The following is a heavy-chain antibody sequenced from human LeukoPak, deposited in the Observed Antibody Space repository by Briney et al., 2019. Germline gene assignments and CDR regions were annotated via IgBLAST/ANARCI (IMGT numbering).Heavy chain of an antibody. CDR2: IYYSGRT. CDR1: YGSISDISYY. CDR3: ARVDGSGGFDP. J-gene: IGHJ5*02. Sequence: SETLSLTCTVSYGSISDISYYWGWIRQPPGKGLEWIGSIYYSGRTYYNSSLKSRVTISVDTSKNQFSLKVTSVTAADTAVYYCARVDGSGGFDPWGQGTLVTVSS. D-gene: IGHD3-10*01. V-gene: IGHV4-39*07.